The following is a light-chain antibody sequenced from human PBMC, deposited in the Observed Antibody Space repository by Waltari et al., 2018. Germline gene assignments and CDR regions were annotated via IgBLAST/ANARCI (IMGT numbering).Light chain of an antibody. Sequence: QSALTQPASVSGSPGQSITFSCPGTSSDVGSYDLVSWYQQHPGKAPKLMIYEGNERPSGVSNRFSGAKSGNAASLTISGLQAEDEADYYCCSYAGSSTWVFGGGTKLTVL. CDR3: CSYAGSSTWV. CDR1: SSDVGSYDL. CDR2: EGN. V-gene: IGLV2-23*01. J-gene: IGLJ3*02.